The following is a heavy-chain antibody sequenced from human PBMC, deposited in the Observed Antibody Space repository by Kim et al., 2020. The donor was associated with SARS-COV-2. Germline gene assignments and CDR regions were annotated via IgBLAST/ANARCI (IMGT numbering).Heavy chain of an antibody. J-gene: IGHJ3*02. V-gene: IGHV4-39*01. CDR1: GGSVSSSSHY. D-gene: IGHD6-19*01. CDR2: VYFSGST. CDR3: ASEDSRGWYLGAFDI. Sequence: SETLSLNCTVSGGSVSSSSHYWGWIRQPPGKGLEWIGSVYFSGSTYYNPSLKSRVTISVDTSENQFSLNLSSVTAADTAVYYCASEDSRGWYLGAFDIWGQGTMVTVSS.